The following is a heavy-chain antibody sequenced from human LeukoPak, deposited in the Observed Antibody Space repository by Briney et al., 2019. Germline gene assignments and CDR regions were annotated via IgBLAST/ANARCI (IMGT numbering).Heavy chain of an antibody. J-gene: IGHJ5*02. V-gene: IGHV4-59*01. CDR2: IFYSGST. D-gene: IGHD1-26*01. CDR1: GGSISSYY. CDR3: AREEWELRT. Sequence: PSETLSLTCTVSGGSISSYYWTWIRQPPGKGLEWIGYIFYSGSTNYNPSLKSRVTISVDTSKNQFSLTLSSVTAADTAVYYCAREEWELRTWGQGTLVTVSS.